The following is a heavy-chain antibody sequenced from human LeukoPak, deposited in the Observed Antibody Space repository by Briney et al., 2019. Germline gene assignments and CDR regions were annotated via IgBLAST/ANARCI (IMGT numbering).Heavy chain of an antibody. D-gene: IGHD3-16*02. CDR2: IIPISGTS. J-gene: IGHJ4*02. V-gene: IGHV1-69*06. CDR3: ARQLSAYNMGGDPFNY. Sequence: GASVKVSCKASGGTFSTFAINWLRQAPGQGLEWMGGIIPISGTSKTTQKFQDRVTISADKFTSTVFMDLSSLRSEDTAVYYCARQLSAYNMGGDPFNYWGQGTPVTVSS. CDR1: GGTFSTFA.